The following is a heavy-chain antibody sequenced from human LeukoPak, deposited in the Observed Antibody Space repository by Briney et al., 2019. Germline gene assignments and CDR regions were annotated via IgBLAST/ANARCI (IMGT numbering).Heavy chain of an antibody. CDR3: TTVAVAGRWFYYYYMDV. CDR1: GFTFSNAW. Sequence: GGSRRLSCAASGFTFSNAWMSWVRQAPGKGLEWVGRIKSKTDGGTTDYAAPVKGRFTISRDDSKNTLYLQMNSLKTEDTAVYYCTTVAVAGRWFYYYYMDVWGKGTTVTISS. CDR2: IKSKTDGGTT. V-gene: IGHV3-15*01. J-gene: IGHJ6*03. D-gene: IGHD6-19*01.